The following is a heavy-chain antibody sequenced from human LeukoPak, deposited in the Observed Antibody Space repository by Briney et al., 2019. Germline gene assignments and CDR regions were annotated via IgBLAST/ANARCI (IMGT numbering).Heavy chain of an antibody. V-gene: IGHV4-39*07. CDR3: ARALDYGNYFDY. CDR2: IYSSGST. Sequence: SETLSLTCAVSGASVSGSNYYWGWIRQPPGKGLEWIGNIYSSGSTYYNASLQSRVTISIDTSKNQFSLRLNSVTAADTAVYYCARALDYGNYFDYWGQGTLVTVSS. D-gene: IGHD4-17*01. J-gene: IGHJ4*02. CDR1: GASVSGSNYY.